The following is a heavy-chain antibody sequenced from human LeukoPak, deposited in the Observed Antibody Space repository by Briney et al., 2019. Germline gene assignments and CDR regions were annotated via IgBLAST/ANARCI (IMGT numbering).Heavy chain of an antibody. CDR2: ISSNGGNT. CDR3: VKAASGIYDY. V-gene: IGHV3-64*05. J-gene: IGHJ4*02. CDR1: GFTFSSYG. Sequence: GGSLRLSCSASGFTFSSYGMHWVRRAPGKGLEYVSAISSNGGNTDYADSVKGRFTISRDNSKNTLYVRMSSLRPEDTAVYYCVKAASGIYDYWGQGTLVTVSS. D-gene: IGHD3-10*01.